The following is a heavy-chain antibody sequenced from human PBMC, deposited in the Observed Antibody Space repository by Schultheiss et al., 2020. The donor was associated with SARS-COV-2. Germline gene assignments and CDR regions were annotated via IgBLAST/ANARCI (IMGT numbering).Heavy chain of an antibody. Sequence: ASVKVSCKASGYTFTSYDINWVRQATGQGLEWMGRINPNSGGTNYAQKFQGRVTMTRNTSISTAYMELSSLRSEDTAVYYCARDRRAAANWFDPWGQGTLVTVSS. D-gene: IGHD6-13*01. CDR2: INPNSGGT. CDR3: ARDRRAAANWFDP. V-gene: IGHV1-8*01. CDR1: GYTFTSYD. J-gene: IGHJ5*02.